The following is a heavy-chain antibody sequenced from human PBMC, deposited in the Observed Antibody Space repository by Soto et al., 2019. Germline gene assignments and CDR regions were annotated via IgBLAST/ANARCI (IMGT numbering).Heavy chain of an antibody. Sequence: GGSLRLSCAASGFTFSIYSMNWVRQAPGKGLEWVSYISSSSSTIYYADSVKGRFTISRDNAKNSLYLQMNSLRDEDTAVYYCAREEVSYDFSGFGDYWGLGTLVTVSS. V-gene: IGHV3-48*02. CDR3: AREEVSYDFSGFGDY. D-gene: IGHD3-22*01. CDR2: ISSSSSTI. J-gene: IGHJ4*02. CDR1: GFTFSIYS.